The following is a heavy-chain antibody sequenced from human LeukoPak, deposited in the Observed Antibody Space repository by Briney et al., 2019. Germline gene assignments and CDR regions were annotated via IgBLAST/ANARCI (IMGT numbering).Heavy chain of an antibody. V-gene: IGHV4-31*03. CDR2: IYYSGGT. CDR3: ARRGSYFFDY. CDR1: GDSISSVVHY. Sequence: SQTLSLTCTVSGDSISSVVHYWSWIRQHPERGLEWIGYIYYSGGTFHNPSLNKSRVSISIDTSKNQFSLKLSSVTAADSAVYYCARRGSYFFDYWGHGTLVTVSS. D-gene: IGHD3-10*01. J-gene: IGHJ4*01.